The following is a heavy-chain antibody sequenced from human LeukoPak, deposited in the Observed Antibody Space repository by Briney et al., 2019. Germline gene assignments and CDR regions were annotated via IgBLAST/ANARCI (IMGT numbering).Heavy chain of an antibody. CDR1: GFTFSTYG. D-gene: IGHD3-22*01. J-gene: IGHJ3*02. V-gene: IGHV3-30*02. CDR3: ARSSKDYYDSSGYYYDDDAFDI. Sequence: SGGSLRLSCAASGFTFSTYGMHWVRQAPGKGLEGVAFIRYDGSNKYYADSVKGRFTISRDNSKNTLYLQMNSLRAEDTAVYYCARSSKDYYDSSGYYYDDDAFDIWGQGTMVTVSS. CDR2: IRYDGSNK.